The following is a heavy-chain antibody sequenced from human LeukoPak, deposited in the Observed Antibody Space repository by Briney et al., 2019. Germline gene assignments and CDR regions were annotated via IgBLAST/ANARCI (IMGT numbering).Heavy chain of an antibody. CDR2: TSSYNGRT. CDR1: GYTFTDYG. D-gene: IGHD1-26*01. Sequence: ASVKVSCKAFGYTFTDYGITWVRQAPGQGLEWMGWTSSYNGRTNYVQKLQGRVTMTTDTSTSTAYMELRSLRSDDTAVYYCARDQVRSVGAMGYWGQGTLVTVSS. J-gene: IGHJ4*02. V-gene: IGHV1-18*01. CDR3: ARDQVRSVGAMGY.